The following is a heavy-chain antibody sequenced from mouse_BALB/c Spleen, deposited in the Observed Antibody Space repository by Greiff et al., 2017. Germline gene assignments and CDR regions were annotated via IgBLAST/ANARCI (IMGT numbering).Heavy chain of an antibody. CDR2: IWGDGST. CDR3: AREGGYDGYYFDY. CDR1: GFSLTGYG. J-gene: IGHJ2*01. V-gene: IGHV2-6-7*01. D-gene: IGHD2-2*01. Sequence: VKVVESGPGLVAPSQSLSITCTVSGFSLTGYGVNWVRQPPGKGLEWLGMIWGDGSTDYNSALKSRLSISKDNSKSQVFLKMNSLQTDDTARYYCAREGGYDGYYFDYWGQGTTLTVSS.